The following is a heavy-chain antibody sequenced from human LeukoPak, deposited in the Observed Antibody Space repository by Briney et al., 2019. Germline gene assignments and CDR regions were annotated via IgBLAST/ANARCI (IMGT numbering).Heavy chain of an antibody. CDR2: VEPEDGKA. CDR1: GYTLTDLP. J-gene: IGHJ4*02. D-gene: IGHD2-2*02. Sequence: ASVKVSCKVSGYTLTDLPMHSVRQAPGKGLEGWGGVEPEDGKAIYAQRFQGRVTMTEDTSTDTAYMELSSLRSEDTAVYYCTTDILDYCDTSSCHKGNSWGQGTLVTVSS. V-gene: IGHV1-24*01. CDR3: TTDILDYCDTSSCHKGNS.